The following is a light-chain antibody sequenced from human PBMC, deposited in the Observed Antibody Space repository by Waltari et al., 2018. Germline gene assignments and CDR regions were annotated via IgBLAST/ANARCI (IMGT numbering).Light chain of an antibody. CDR3: FLSYSGAVI. V-gene: IGLV7-46*01. J-gene: IGLJ2*01. CDR1: TGAVTSGHY. CDR2: DTS. Sequence: QAVVTQEPSLTVSPGGTVTLTCGSSTGAVTSGHYPYWVQQKPGQAPRTLIYDTSNKPSWTPARFSGSLLGGKAALTLSGAQPEDEANYYCFLSYSGAVIFGGGTKLTVL.